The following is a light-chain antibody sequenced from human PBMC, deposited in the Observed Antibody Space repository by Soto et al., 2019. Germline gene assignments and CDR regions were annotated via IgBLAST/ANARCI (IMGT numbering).Light chain of an antibody. CDR2: GAS. Sequence: EIVLTQSPGTLSLSPGERATLSCRASQSVSNTYLAWYQQKPGQAPRLLIYGASSRATGIPDRFSGSGSGTDFTLTISGLEPEDFAVYYCQQYGSSPRITFGQGTRLEIK. CDR1: QSVSNTY. V-gene: IGKV3-20*01. CDR3: QQYGSSPRIT. J-gene: IGKJ5*01.